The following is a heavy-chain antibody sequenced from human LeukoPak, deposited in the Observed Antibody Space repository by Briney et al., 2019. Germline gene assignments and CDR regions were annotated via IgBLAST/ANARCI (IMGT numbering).Heavy chain of an antibody. Sequence: GGSLRLSCAASGFTFSSYEMNWVRQAPGKGLERVSYISSSGSTIYYADSVKGRFTISRDNAKNSLYLQMNSLRAEDTAAYYCARDRYYGSGTYDYWGQGTLVTVSS. J-gene: IGHJ4*02. V-gene: IGHV3-48*03. CDR3: ARDRYYGSGTYDY. CDR1: GFTFSSYE. D-gene: IGHD3-10*01. CDR2: ISSSGSTI.